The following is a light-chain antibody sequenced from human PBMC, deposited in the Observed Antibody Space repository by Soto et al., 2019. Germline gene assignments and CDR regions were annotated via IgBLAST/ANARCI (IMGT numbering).Light chain of an antibody. CDR2: DVS. V-gene: IGLV2-11*01. CDR3: CSYAGSYTPVV. CDR1: SSDVGGYNY. Sequence: QSVLTQPRSVSGSPGQSVTISCNGTSSDVGGYNYVSWYQQHPGKAPKLMIDDVSKRPSGVPDRFSGSKSGNTASLTISGLQAEDEADYYCCSYAGSYTPVVFGGGTKVTVL. J-gene: IGLJ2*01.